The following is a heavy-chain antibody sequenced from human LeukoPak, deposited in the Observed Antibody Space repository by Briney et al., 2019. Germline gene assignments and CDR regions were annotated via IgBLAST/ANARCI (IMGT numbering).Heavy chain of an antibody. CDR2: ISSDGSST. Sequence: GGSLRLSCAASGFTFSSYWMHWVRQAPGKGLVWVSRISSDGSSTSYADSVKGRFTISRDNAKNTLYLQMNSLRAEDTAVYYCAGGYCSGGSCYSGNWFDPWGQGTLVTVSS. J-gene: IGHJ5*02. D-gene: IGHD2-15*01. V-gene: IGHV3-74*01. CDR3: AGGYCSGGSCYSGNWFDP. CDR1: GFTFSSYW.